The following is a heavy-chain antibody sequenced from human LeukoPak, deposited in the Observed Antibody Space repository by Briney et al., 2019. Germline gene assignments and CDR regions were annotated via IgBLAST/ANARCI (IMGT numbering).Heavy chain of an antibody. Sequence: GASVKVSCKASGYTFIDYYMHWVRQAPGQGLEWMGWINTNPNGGGTNYAQKFQGRVNMTRDTSISTAYMELNSLRSDDTAVYYCLRDGVPAPEEFDYWGQGTLVTVSS. CDR3: LRDGVPAPEEFDY. V-gene: IGHV1-2*02. J-gene: IGHJ4*02. CDR2: INTNPNGGGT. D-gene: IGHD2-2*01. CDR1: GYTFIDYY.